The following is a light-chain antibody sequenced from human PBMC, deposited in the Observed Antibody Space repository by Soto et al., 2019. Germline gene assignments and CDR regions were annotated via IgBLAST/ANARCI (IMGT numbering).Light chain of an antibody. CDR2: LAS. J-gene: IGKJ1*01. Sequence: EIVLTQSPATLSSFPGDRVTLSCRASQAVNTRLAWYQHKPGQSPRLLIYLASNRAAGVPARFSGSGSGTDFPLPISDVEPEDFAVSYCHQRQSWPPTFGQGTKVDIK. CDR1: QAVNTR. V-gene: IGKV3-11*01. CDR3: HQRQSWPPT.